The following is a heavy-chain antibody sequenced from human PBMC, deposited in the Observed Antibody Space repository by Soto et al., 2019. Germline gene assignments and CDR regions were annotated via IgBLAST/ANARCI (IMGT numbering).Heavy chain of an antibody. CDR1: GFTFSNYW. D-gene: IGHD1-26*01. CDR2: INSDGTRT. CDR3: ARDTGGSYWLDAFDI. Sequence: GGSLRLSCAASGFTFSNYWMHWVRQAPGKGLVWVSRINSDGTRTNYADSVKGRFTISRDNAENTLYLQMNSLTAEDTAVYYCARDTGGSYWLDAFDIWGQGTMVTVSS. J-gene: IGHJ3*02. V-gene: IGHV3-74*01.